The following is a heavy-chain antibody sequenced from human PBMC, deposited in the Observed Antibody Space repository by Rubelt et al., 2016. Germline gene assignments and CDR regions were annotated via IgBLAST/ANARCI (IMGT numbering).Heavy chain of an antibody. CDR3: ARDQGGNANS. Sequence: QVQLQQWGAGLLKPSETLSLTCGVHGGSLSAHYWSWIRQPPAKGLEWIGYIYHSGSTNYNPSFKSPFIISVDTSKNQLSLKRSTVTAADTAVYYCARDQGGNANSWGQGTLVTVSS. V-gene: IGHV4-34*02. J-gene: IGHJ4*02. D-gene: IGHD4-23*01. CDR2: IYHSGST. CDR1: GGSLSAHY.